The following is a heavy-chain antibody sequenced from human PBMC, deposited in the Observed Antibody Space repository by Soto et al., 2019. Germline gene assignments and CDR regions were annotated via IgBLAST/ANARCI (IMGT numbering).Heavy chain of an antibody. CDR3: ARTEWFPPYFDY. D-gene: IGHD3-3*01. J-gene: IGHJ4*02. Sequence: ASVKVSCKASGYTFTSYALHCLRQAPGQGLEWMGWINAGDGSTKYSEHSQGRATITLDTSATTVFVELTGLKSEDTAIYCCARTEWFPPYFDYWGQGSLVTVSS. V-gene: IGHV1-3*01. CDR2: INAGDGST. CDR1: GYTFTSYA.